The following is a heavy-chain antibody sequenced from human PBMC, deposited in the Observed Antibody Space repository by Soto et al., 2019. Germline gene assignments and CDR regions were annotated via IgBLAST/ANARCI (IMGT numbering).Heavy chain of an antibody. CDR1: GFTFSSYG. D-gene: IGHD3-10*01. J-gene: IGHJ5*02. Sequence: GGSLRLSCAASGFTFSSYGMHWVRQAPGKGLEWVAVISYDGSNKYYADSVKGRFTISRDNSKNTLYLQMNSLRAEDTAVYYCAKGPSTIWFGELLTWFDPWGQGTLVTVSS. CDR3: AKGPSTIWFGELLTWFDP. V-gene: IGHV3-30*18. CDR2: ISYDGSNK.